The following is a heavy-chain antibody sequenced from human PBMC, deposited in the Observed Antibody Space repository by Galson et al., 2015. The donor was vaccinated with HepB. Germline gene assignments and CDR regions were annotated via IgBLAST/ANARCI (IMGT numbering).Heavy chain of an antibody. V-gene: IGHV3-49*04. Sequence: SLRLSCAASGFTFADYAMGWVRQAPEKGLEWVGFIRGKAYGGTTEYAASVKGRFTISRDDSKGIAYLQMNSLKTEDTAVYYCSTGNINDYDLLTGYYKRGNYFDYWGQGTLVTVSS. CDR3: STGNINDYDLLTGYYKRGNYFDY. D-gene: IGHD3-9*01. CDR2: IRGKAYGGTT. J-gene: IGHJ4*02. CDR1: GFTFADYA.